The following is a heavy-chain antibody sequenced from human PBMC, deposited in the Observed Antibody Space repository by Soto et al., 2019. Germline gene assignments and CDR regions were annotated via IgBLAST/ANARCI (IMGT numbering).Heavy chain of an antibody. J-gene: IGHJ5*01. D-gene: IGHD3-10*01. CDR2: INPNGGST. CDR1: ADTFTSYY. CDR3: ARSSGGFFGIIREGSNWFAS. V-gene: IGHV1-46*01. Sequence: ASVKVSCKAPADTFTSYYRHWVRQAPGHGLEWMGIINPNGGSTRFAQTLQGRITMTTDTSTSTFHMELRSLRSEDTAVYYCARSSGGFFGIIREGSNWFASWGQGSLVTVSS.